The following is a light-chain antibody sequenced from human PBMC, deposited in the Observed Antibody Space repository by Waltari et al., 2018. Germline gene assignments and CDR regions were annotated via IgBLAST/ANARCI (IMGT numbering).Light chain of an antibody. V-gene: IGLV2-23*02. CDR1: RRDIGSYSL. CDR2: EVT. CDR3: CSYAGSSTFEI. J-gene: IGLJ2*01. Sequence: QSALTQPASASGSPGQSITLSCSGSRRDIGSYSLFSWYQQHPGKAPKLMIYEVTKRPSGVSDRFSGSKSGNTAYLTISGLQADDEAHYHCCSYAGSSTFEIFGGGTKVTVL.